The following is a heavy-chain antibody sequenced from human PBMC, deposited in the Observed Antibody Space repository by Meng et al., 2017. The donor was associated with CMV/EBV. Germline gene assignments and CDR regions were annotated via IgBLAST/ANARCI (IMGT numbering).Heavy chain of an antibody. Sequence: QVRLVASGGGVVQPGRSLRLSCAASGFTFSSDAMHWVRQAPGKGLEWVAVISYDGSNKYYADSVKGRFTISRDNSKNTLYLQMNSLRAEDTAVYYCAELQPVRGGFGYWGQGTLVTVSS. V-gene: IGHV3-30-3*01. CDR1: GFTFSSDA. CDR3: AELQPVRGGFGY. CDR2: ISYDGSNK. J-gene: IGHJ4*02. D-gene: IGHD6-13*01.